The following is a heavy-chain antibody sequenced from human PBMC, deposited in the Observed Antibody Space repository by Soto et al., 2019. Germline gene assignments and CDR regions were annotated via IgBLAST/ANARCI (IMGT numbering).Heavy chain of an antibody. Sequence: PSETLCVPCVVYVGSFSGYYWSWIRQPPGKGLDWIGEINHSGSTNYNPSLKSRVTISVDTSKNQFSLKLSSVTAADTAVYYCARVGNTYYDFWSAYPPDLDVWGQGTTVTVSS. D-gene: IGHD3-3*01. CDR2: INHSGST. CDR3: ARVGNTYYDFWSAYPPDLDV. V-gene: IGHV4-34*01. J-gene: IGHJ6*01. CDR1: VGSFSGYY.